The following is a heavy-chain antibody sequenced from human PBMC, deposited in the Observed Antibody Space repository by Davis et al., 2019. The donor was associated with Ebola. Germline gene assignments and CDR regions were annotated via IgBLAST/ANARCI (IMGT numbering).Heavy chain of an antibody. CDR2: MNPNSGNT. CDR1: GYTFTSYD. D-gene: IGHD2-15*01. J-gene: IGHJ5*02. V-gene: IGHV1-8*01. Sequence: SVKVSCKASGYTFTSYDINWVRQATGQGLEWMGWMNPNSGNTGYAQKFQGRVTMTRNTSISTAYMELSSLRSEDTAVYYCARGRIAAINWFDPWGQGTLVTVSS. CDR3: ARGRIAAINWFDP.